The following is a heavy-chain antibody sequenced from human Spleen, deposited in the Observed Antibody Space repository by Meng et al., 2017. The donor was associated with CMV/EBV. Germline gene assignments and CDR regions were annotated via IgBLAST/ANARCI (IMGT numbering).Heavy chain of an antibody. Sequence: SGYKITKDWIGWVRQLPGKGLEWVAIIYPDDSDTRYSPSFRGQVTISADKSINTAYLQWSSLKASDTAMYYCSRLAGYSGSYRSWLDWGQGTLVTVSS. D-gene: IGHD1-26*01. CDR3: SRLAGYSGSYRSWLD. V-gene: IGHV5-51*01. J-gene: IGHJ4*02. CDR2: IYPDDSDT. CDR1: GYKITKDW.